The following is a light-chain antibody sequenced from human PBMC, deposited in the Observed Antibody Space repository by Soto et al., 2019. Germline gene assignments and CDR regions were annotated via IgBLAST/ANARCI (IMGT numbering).Light chain of an antibody. J-gene: IGKJ1*01. CDR3: QPYNNWWT. Sequence: EIVLTQSPGTLSLSPGERATLSCRASQSITSSYLAWYQQKPGQAPRLLIYGSSRRATGIPDRFSGSGSGTEFTLTISSLQSEDFAVYYCQPYNNWWTFGQGTRVEIK. CDR2: GSS. V-gene: IGKV3-20*01. CDR1: QSITSSY.